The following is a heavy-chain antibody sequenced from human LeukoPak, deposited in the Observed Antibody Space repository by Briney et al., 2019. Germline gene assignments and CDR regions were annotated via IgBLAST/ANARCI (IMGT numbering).Heavy chain of an antibody. CDR1: GFTFSSYA. J-gene: IGHJ4*02. CDR2: ISGNGDYT. D-gene: IGHD6-13*01. V-gene: IGHV3-23*01. Sequence: GGSLRLSCAASGFTFSSYAMSWVRQAPGKGLEWVSGISGNGDYTYYTDSVKGRFSISRDNSKNPLYLQMNSLRAEDMAVYYCAKSKYSSNWYALDYWGQGTLVTVSS. CDR3: AKSKYSSNWYALDY.